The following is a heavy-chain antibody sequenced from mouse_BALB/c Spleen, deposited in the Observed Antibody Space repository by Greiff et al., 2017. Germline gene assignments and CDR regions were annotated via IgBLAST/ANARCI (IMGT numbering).Heavy chain of an antibody. Sequence: EVMLVESGGDLVKPGGSLKLSCAASGFTFSSYGMSWVRQTPDKRLEWVATISSGGSYTYYPDSVKGRFTIYRDNAKNTLYRQMSSLKSEDTAMYYCARQGGNYAMDYWGQGTSVTVSS. V-gene: IGHV5-6*01. CDR2: ISSGGSYT. CDR1: GFTFSSYG. J-gene: IGHJ4*01. CDR3: ARQGGNYAMDY.